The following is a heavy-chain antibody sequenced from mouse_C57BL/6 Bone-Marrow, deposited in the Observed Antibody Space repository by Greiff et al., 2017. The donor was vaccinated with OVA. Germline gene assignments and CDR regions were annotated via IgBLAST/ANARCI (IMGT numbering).Heavy chain of an antibody. J-gene: IGHJ1*03. CDR2: IRSKSNNYAT. D-gene: IGHD1-1*01. V-gene: IGHV10-1*01. CDR1: GFSFNTYA. Sequence: DVKLQESGGGLVQPKGSLKLSCAASGFSFNTYAMNWVRQAPGKGLEWVARIRSKSNNYATYYADSVKDRFTISRDDSESMLYLQMNNLKTEDTAMYYCVRQYYYGSSLGYFDVWGTGTTVTVSS. CDR3: VRQYYYGSSLGYFDV.